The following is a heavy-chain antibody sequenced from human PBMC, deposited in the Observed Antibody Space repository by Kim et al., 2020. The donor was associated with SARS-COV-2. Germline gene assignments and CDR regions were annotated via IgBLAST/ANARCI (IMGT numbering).Heavy chain of an antibody. D-gene: IGHD3-10*01. CDR3: AADTRLLWFGETGVDAFDI. J-gene: IGHJ3*02. V-gene: IGHV1-58*01. CDR2: IVVGSGNT. CDR1: GFTFTSSA. Sequence: SVKVSCKASGFTFTSSAVQWVRQARGQRLEWIGWIVVGSGNTNYAQKFQERVTITRDMSTSTAYMELSSLRSEDTAVYYCAADTRLLWFGETGVDAFDIWGQGTMVTVSS.